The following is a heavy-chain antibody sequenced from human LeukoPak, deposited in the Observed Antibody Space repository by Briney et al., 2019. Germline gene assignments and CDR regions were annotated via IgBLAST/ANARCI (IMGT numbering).Heavy chain of an antibody. CDR1: GFTYRNYG. CDR3: AKSPLQLYTFDY. Sequence: GGSLRLSCAASGFTYRNYGMSWVRQAPLKALEWVSAISGSGGSTYYADSVKGRFTISRDNSKITLYLQMNSLRAEDTAVYYCAKSPLQLYTFDYWGPGTLVTVSS. D-gene: IGHD5-24*01. CDR2: ISGSGGST. V-gene: IGHV3-23*01. J-gene: IGHJ4*02.